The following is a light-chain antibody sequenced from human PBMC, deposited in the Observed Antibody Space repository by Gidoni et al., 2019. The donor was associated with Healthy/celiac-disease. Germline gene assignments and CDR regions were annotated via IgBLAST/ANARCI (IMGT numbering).Light chain of an antibody. Sequence: ELVLTQSPATLSLSPGERATLSCSASQSVSSSLAWYQQKPGQAPRLLSYDASHRATGIPARFSGSESGTDFALTISSLEPEDFAVYYCQQRSNWPLTFGGGTKGEIK. J-gene: IGKJ4*01. V-gene: IGKV3-11*01. CDR2: DAS. CDR1: QSVSSS. CDR3: QQRSNWPLT.